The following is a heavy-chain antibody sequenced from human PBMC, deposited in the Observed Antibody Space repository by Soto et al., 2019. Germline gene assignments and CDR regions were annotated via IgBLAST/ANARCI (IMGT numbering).Heavy chain of an antibody. D-gene: IGHD3-22*01. V-gene: IGHV4-4*02. CDR3: ARVYSGYYHY. Sequence: SETLSLTCAVSGGSIRSNNWWSWVRQPPGKGLEWIGEIFHSGSTHYNPSLKTRVTISVDKSKNQFSLKLSSVTAADTAVYYCARVYSGYYHYWGQGTLVTVSS. J-gene: IGHJ4*02. CDR2: IFHSGST. CDR1: GGSIRSNNW.